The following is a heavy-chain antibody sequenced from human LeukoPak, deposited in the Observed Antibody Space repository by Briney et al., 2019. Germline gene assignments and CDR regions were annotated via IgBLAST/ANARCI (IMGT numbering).Heavy chain of an antibody. CDR2: MNPNSGNT. CDR1: GYTFTSYD. V-gene: IGHV1-8*01. D-gene: IGHD6-13*01. Sequence: ASVTVSCKASGYTFTSYDINWVRQATGQGLEWMGWMNPNSGNTGYAQKFQGRVTMTRNTSISTAYMELSSLRSEDTAVYYCARAPPQGYSSSWYFWFDPWGQGTLVTVSS. J-gene: IGHJ5*02. CDR3: ARAPPQGYSSSWYFWFDP.